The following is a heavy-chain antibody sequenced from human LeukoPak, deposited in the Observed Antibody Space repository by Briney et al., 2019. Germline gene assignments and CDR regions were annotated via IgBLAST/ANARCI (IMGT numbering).Heavy chain of an antibody. Sequence: TGGSLRLSCAASGFTFSRYWMHWVRQPPGRGLVWVSRINTDGSRTDYADYVKGRFTISRDNAKNTLYLQMNSLGAEDTAVYYCASDFTGYDDYWGQGTLVTVSS. CDR1: GFTFSRYW. V-gene: IGHV3-74*01. J-gene: IGHJ4*02. D-gene: IGHD3-9*01. CDR2: INTDGSRT. CDR3: ASDFTGYDDY.